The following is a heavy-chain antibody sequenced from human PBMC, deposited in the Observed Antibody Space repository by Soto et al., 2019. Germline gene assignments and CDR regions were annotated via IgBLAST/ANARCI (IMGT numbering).Heavy chain of an antibody. V-gene: IGHV1-69*12. CDR2: IIPIDATV. CDR1: GGTFSNYA. CDR3: ARDLLGFAYTYGDV. Sequence: QVQLVQSGAEVKKPGSSVKVSCKASGGTFSNYALISWVRLAPGQGLEWMGGIIPIDATVNYAQKFQGRITITADEFTTTAYMDLGSLRSEDTAVYYCARDLLGFAYTYGDVWGQGTTVTVSS. J-gene: IGHJ6*01. D-gene: IGHD3-10*01.